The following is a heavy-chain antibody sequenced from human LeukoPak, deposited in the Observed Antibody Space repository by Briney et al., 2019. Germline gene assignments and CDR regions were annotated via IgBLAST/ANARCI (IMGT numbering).Heavy chain of an antibody. CDR3: ARQRIVVVPAAKNNYYYYMDV. CDR2: IYPGDSDT. V-gene: IGHV5-51*01. Sequence: GESLKISCKGSGGIFTSYCRGWVRQLPGKGLEGMGIIYPGDSDTRYSPSCQGQDTISDDKSISTAYLQWSSQKASDTAMYYCARQRIVVVPAAKNNYYYYMDVWGKGTTVTVSS. D-gene: IGHD2-2*01. J-gene: IGHJ6*03. CDR1: GGIFTSYC.